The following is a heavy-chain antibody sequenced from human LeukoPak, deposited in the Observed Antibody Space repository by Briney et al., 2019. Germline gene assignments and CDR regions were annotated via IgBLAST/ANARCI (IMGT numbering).Heavy chain of an antibody. J-gene: IGHJ4*02. CDR3: AKVDIVATIDAGRLVDY. Sequence: GRSLRLSCAASGFTFSSYGMQWFRQAPDKGLEWVAAISNDGSNKYYADSVKGRVTISRYNSKNTLYLQMNSLRAEDTAVYYCAKVDIVATIDAGRLVDYWGQGTLVTVSS. CDR2: ISNDGSNK. CDR1: GFTFSSYG. D-gene: IGHD5-12*01. V-gene: IGHV3-30*18.